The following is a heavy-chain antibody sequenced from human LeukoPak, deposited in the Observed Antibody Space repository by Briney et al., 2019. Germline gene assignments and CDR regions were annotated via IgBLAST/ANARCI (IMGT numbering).Heavy chain of an antibody. CDR1: GFTFSSYG. V-gene: IGHV3-33*01. J-gene: IGHJ2*01. Sequence: GGSLRLSCAASGFTFSSYGMHWVRQAPGKGLEWVAVIWYDGSNKYYADSVKGRFTISRDNSKNTLYLQMNSLRAEDTAGYYCARDYLDWYFDLWGRGTLVTVSS. CDR2: IWYDGSNK. CDR3: ARDYLDWYFDL.